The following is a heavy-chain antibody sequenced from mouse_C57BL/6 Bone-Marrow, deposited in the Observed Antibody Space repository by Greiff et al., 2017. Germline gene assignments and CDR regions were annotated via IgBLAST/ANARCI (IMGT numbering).Heavy chain of an antibody. J-gene: IGHJ3*01. CDR2: IYPRSGNT. CDR1: GYTFTSYG. D-gene: IGHD3-3*01. V-gene: IGHV1-81*01. CDR3: ARSANSWFAY. Sequence: QVQLKQSGAELARPGASVKLSCKASGYTFTSYGISWVKQRTGQGLEWIGEIYPRSGNTYYNEKFKGKATLTADKSSSTAYMELRSLTSEDSAVYFCARSANSWFAYWGQGTLVTVSA.